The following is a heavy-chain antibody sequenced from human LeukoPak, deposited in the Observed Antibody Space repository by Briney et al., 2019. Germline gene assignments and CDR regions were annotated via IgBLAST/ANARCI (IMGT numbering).Heavy chain of an antibody. V-gene: IGHV4-39*07. J-gene: IGHJ3*02. CDR1: GGSISSSSYY. D-gene: IGHD3-10*01. CDR3: ARGMVRGVIAI. Sequence: PSETLSLTCTVSGGSISSSSYYWGWLRQPPGKGLEWIGSIYYSGSTYYNPSLKSRVTISVDTSKNQFSLKLSSVTAADTAVYYCARGMVRGVIAIWGQGTMVTVSS. CDR2: IYYSGST.